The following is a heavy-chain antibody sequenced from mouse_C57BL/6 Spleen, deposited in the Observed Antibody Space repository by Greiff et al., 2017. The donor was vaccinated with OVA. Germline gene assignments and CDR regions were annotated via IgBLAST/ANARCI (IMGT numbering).Heavy chain of an antibody. CDR2: IDPETGGT. J-gene: IGHJ4*01. Sequence: QVQLQQSGAELVRPGASVTLSCKASGYTFTDYEMHWVKQTPVHGLEWIGPIDPETGGTAYNQKFKGKAILTADKSSSTAYMELRNLTSEDSAVYYCTRRYSSHYAMDYWGQGTSVTVSS. V-gene: IGHV1-15*01. CDR1: GYTFTDYE. CDR3: TRRYSSHYAMDY. D-gene: IGHD2-5*01.